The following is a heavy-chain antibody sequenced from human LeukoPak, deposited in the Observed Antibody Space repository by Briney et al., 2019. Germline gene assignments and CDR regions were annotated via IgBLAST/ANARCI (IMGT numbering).Heavy chain of an antibody. D-gene: IGHD4-17*01. V-gene: IGHV4-34*01. J-gene: IGHJ4*02. CDR2: INHSGYT. Sequence: SETLSLTCAVSGVSFDDYYWSWVRQTPGKGLEWIGEINHSGYTNDSPSLKSRVTLSIDTSRKQFSLNLRSVTVADAGIYYCTRMTTRHDYWGQGTLVTVSS. CDR1: GVSFDDYY. CDR3: TRMTTRHDY.